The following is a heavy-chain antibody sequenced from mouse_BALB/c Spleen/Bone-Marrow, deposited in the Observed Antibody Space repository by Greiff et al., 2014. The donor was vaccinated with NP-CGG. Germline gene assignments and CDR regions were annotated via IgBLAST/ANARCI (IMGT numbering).Heavy chain of an antibody. CDR3: ARGGYDDAVDY. D-gene: IGHD2-14*01. J-gene: IGHJ4*01. Sequence: DVKLVESGPGLVKPSQSLSLTCTVTGYSITSDYAWNWIRQFPGNKLEWMGYISYSGSTSYNPSLKSRISITRDPSKNQFFLQLNSVTSEDTATYYCARGGYDDAVDYWGQGTSVTVSS. V-gene: IGHV3-2*02. CDR2: ISYSGST. CDR1: GYSITSDYA.